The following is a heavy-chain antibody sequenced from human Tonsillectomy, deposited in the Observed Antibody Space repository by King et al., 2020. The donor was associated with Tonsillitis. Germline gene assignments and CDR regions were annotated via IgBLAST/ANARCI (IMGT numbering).Heavy chain of an antibody. CDR3: ARHPYYYASSGYSPAGDNAFDI. CDR1: GYSFTNYW. J-gene: IGHJ3*02. V-gene: IGHV5-10-1*01. CDR2: IDPSDSYT. Sequence: QLVQSGAEVKKPGESLRISCKGSGYSFTNYWISWVRQMPGNGLEWMGRIDPSDSYTNYSPSFQGHVTISADKSISTAYLQWSSLKASDTAMYYCARHPYYYASSGYSPAGDNAFDIWGQGTMVTVSS. D-gene: IGHD3-22*01.